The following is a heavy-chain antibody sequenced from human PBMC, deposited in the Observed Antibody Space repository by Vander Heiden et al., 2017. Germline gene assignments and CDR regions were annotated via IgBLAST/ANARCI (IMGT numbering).Heavy chain of an antibody. CDR2: ISSSGSTI. CDR1: GLPSSDHY. Sequence: QVQLVESGGGLVKPGGPLSLSCAASGLPSSDHYMCWIRQAPGKGLEWVSYISSSGSTIYYADSVKGRFTISRDNAKNSLYLQMNSLRAEDTAVYYCARGRGPPYYYYGMDVWGQGTTVTVSS. V-gene: IGHV3-11*01. J-gene: IGHJ6*02. D-gene: IGHD2-15*01. CDR3: ARGRGPPYYYYGMDV.